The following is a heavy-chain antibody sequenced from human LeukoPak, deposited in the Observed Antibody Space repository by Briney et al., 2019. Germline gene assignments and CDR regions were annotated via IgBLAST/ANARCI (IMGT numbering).Heavy chain of an antibody. Sequence: PGGSLRLSCAASGFTFSSYAMHWVRQAPGKGLEWVSSISSSSSYIYYADSVKGRFTISRDNAKNSLYLQMNSLRAEDTAVYYCARARSGYSEAFDIWGQGTMVTVSS. CDR3: ARARSGYSEAFDI. CDR1: GFTFSSYA. J-gene: IGHJ3*02. D-gene: IGHD6-13*01. CDR2: ISSSSSYI. V-gene: IGHV3-21*01.